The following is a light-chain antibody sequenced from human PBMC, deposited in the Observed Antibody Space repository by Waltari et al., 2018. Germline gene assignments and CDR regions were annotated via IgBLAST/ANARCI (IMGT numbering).Light chain of an antibody. CDR2: RNN. Sequence: QSVLTQPPSASGTPGQRVTISCSGSSSNIGSNYVYWYQQLPGTAPKLLIYRNNQQPSGVPARFSGSKSGPSASLAISGLRSEDEADYYCAAWDDSLSGRVFGGGTKLTVL. CDR1: SSNIGSNY. CDR3: AAWDDSLSGRV. J-gene: IGLJ3*02. V-gene: IGLV1-47*01.